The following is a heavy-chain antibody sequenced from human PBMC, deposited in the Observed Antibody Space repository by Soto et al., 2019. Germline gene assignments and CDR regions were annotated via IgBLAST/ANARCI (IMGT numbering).Heavy chain of an antibody. D-gene: IGHD6-6*01. CDR1: GGSSNDFY. CDR2: IYYSGIT. J-gene: IGHJ4*02. CDR3: ARVGVVAARTFDY. Sequence: SEALSVTGTVSGGSSNDFYWSWIRQPPGKGLEWIGYIYYSGITDYNPSLKGRVTISVDTSKNQFSLKLRSVTAADTAVYYCARVGVVAARTFDYWGQGTLVTVSP. V-gene: IGHV4-59*01.